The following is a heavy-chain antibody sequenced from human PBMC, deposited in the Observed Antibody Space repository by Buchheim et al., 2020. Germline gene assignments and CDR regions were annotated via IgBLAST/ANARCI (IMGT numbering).Heavy chain of an antibody. CDR1: GFTFSSYG. D-gene: IGHD5-12*01. CDR3: ARGYSGYEYYFDY. CDR2: ISYDGSNK. J-gene: IGHJ4*02. Sequence: QVQLVESGGGVVRPGGSLRLSCAASGFTFSSYGMHWVRQAPGKGLEWVAVISYDGSNKYYADSVKGRFTISRDNSKNTLYLQMNSLRAEDTAVYYCARGYSGYEYYFDYWGQGTL. V-gene: IGHV3-30*03.